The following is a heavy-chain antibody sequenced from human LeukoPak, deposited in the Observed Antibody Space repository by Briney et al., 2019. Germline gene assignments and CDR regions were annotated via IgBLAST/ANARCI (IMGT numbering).Heavy chain of an antibody. D-gene: IGHD1-14*01. Sequence: SGGSLRLSCAASGFTFSDYYMSWIRQAPGKGLEWVSYISSSGSTIYYADSVKGRFTISRDNAKNSLYLLMNSLRAEDTAVYYCAKRNPVNYFDYWGQGTLVTVSP. V-gene: IGHV3-11*01. CDR3: AKRNPVNYFDY. CDR1: GFTFSDYY. J-gene: IGHJ4*02. CDR2: ISSSGSTI.